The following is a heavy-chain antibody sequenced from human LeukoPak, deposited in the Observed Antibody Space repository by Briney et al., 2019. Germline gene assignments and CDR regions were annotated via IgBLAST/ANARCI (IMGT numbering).Heavy chain of an antibody. J-gene: IGHJ4*02. D-gene: IGHD2-8*01. Sequence: GGSLRLSCAASGFTFSIYWMHWVRQAPGKGLVWVSRINSDGSDTSYADSVKGRFAISRDNAKNTLYLQMNSLSAEDTAVYYCARARGYCTNGVCSARFDYWGQGTLVTVSS. CDR2: INSDGSDT. V-gene: IGHV3-74*01. CDR1: GFTFSIYW. CDR3: ARARGYCTNGVCSARFDY.